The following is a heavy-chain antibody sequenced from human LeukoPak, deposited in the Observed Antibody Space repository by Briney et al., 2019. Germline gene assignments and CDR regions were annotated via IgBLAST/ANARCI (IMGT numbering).Heavy chain of an antibody. D-gene: IGHD1-1*01. J-gene: IGHJ5*02. CDR1: GYSISSGYY. CDR3: ARVPRTGWFDP. Sequence: SETLSLTCTVSGYSISSGYYWGWIRQPPGKGLEWIGSIYHSGSTYYNPSLKSRVTISVDRSKSQFSLKLSSVTAADTAVYYCARVPRTGWFDPWGQGTLVTVSS. V-gene: IGHV4-38-2*02. CDR2: IYHSGST.